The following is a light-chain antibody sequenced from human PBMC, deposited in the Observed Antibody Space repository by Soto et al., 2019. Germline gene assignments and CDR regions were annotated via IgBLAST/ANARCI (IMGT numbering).Light chain of an antibody. CDR2: GAS. J-gene: IGKJ4*01. CDR1: QSVSSN. V-gene: IGKV3-15*01. CDR3: QQYDNWPLT. Sequence: EIGMTQSPATLPVSPGERATLSCRASQSVSSNLAWYQQKPGQAPRFLIYGASTRATGIPARFSGSGSGTEFTLTISSLQSEDFAVYYCQQYDNWPLTFGGGTKVEI.